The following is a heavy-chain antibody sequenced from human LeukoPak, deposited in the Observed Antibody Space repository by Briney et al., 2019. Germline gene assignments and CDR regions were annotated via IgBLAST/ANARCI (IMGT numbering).Heavy chain of an antibody. CDR2: IYYSGST. V-gene: IGHV4-59*12. J-gene: IGHJ4*02. CDR3: ARGRGYSYGYYYFDY. Sequence: SETLSHTCTVSGGSISSYYWSWIRQPPGKGLEWIGYIYYSGSTNYNPSLKSRVTISVDTSKNQFSLKLSSVTAADTAVYYCARGRGYSYGYYYFDYWGQGTLVTVSS. CDR1: GGSISSYY. D-gene: IGHD5-18*01.